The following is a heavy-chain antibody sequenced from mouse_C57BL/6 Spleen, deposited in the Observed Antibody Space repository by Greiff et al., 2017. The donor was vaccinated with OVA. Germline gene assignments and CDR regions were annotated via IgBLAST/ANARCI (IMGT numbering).Heavy chain of an antibody. CDR1: GYTFTSYD. CDR3: ARSYYYGSRGGYYFDY. CDR2: IYPRDGST. D-gene: IGHD1-1*01. J-gene: IGHJ2*01. V-gene: IGHV1-85*01. Sequence: QVQLKQSGPELVKPGASVKLSCKASGYTFTSYDINWVKQRPGQGLEWIGWIYPRDGSTKYNEKFKGKATLTVDTSSSTAYMELHSLTSEDSAVYFCARSYYYGSRGGYYFDYWGQGTTLTVSS.